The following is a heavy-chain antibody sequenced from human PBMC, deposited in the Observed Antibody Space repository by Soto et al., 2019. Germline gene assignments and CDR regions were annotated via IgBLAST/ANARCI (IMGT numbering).Heavy chain of an antibody. V-gene: IGHV3-33*01. D-gene: IGHD3-10*01. CDR2: IWYDGSNK. CDR3: ARDRHYAMVRGVPWEYYDMDV. CDR1: GFTFSSHG. Sequence: QVHLVESGGGVVQPGRSLRLSCAASGFTFSSHGMHWVRQAPGKGLEWVAVIWYDGSNKYYADSVKGRFTISRDNSKNTLYLQMNSLRAEDTAVYYCARDRHYAMVRGVPWEYYDMDVWGQGTTVTVSS. J-gene: IGHJ6*02.